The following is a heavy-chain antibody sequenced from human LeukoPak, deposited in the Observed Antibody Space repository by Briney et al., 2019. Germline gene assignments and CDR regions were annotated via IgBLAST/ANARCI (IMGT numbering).Heavy chain of an antibody. CDR1: GGSISSCY. CDR3: ARVSGYCSSTSCPPEFDI. CDR2: IYTSGST. D-gene: IGHD2-2*01. Sequence: PSETLFLTFTVPGGSISSCYWTWIRQPAGKGLEWIRRIYTSGSTNYNPSLKSRVTMSVDTSKNQFSLKLSSVTAADTAVYYSARVSGYCSSTSCPPEFDIWGQGTMVTVSS. V-gene: IGHV4-4*07. J-gene: IGHJ3*02.